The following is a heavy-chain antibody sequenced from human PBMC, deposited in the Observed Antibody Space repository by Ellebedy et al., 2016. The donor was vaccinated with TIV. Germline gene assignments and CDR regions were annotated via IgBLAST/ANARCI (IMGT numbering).Heavy chain of an antibody. D-gene: IGHD5-12*01. Sequence: GESLKISCAASGFTFSSYAMTWVRQAPGKGLEWVANIEQDGGEKNYVDSVKGRFTISRDNTRSSLYLQMNSLRAEDTAVYYCAREAISYATSGYYFDYWGQGTLVTVSS. CDR2: IEQDGGEK. V-gene: IGHV3-7*01. J-gene: IGHJ4*02. CDR3: AREAISYATSGYYFDY. CDR1: GFTFSSYA.